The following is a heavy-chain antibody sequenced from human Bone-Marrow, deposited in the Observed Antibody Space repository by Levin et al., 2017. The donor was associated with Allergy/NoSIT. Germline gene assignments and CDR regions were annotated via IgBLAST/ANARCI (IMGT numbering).Heavy chain of an antibody. CDR3: ASRPHVRHWFDP. CDR2: IYYSGST. J-gene: IGHJ5*02. Sequence: SETLSLTCTVSGGSISSYYWSWIRQPPGKGLEWIGYIYYSGSTNYNPSLKSRVTISVDTSKNQFSLKLSSVTAADTAVYYCASRPHVRHWFDPWGQGTLVTVSS. D-gene: IGHD3-10*02. CDR1: GGSISSYY. V-gene: IGHV4-59*01.